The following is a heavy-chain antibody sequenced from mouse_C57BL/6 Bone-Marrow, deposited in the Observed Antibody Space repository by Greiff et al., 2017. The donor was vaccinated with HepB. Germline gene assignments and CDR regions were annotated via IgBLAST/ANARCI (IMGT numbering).Heavy chain of an antibody. J-gene: IGHJ3*01. V-gene: IGHV10-3*01. CDR3: VREGLRSPWFAY. Sequence: EVQLVESGGGLVQPKGSLKLSCAASGFTFNTYAMHWVRQAPGKGLEWVARIRSKSSNYATYYANSVKDRFTISRDDSQSMLYLQMNNRKTEDTAMYYCVREGLRSPWFAYWGQGTRVTVSA. D-gene: IGHD1-1*01. CDR1: GFTFNTYA. CDR2: IRSKSSNYAT.